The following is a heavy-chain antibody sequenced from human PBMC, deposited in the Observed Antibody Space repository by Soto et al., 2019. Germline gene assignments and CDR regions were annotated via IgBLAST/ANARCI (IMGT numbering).Heavy chain of an antibody. J-gene: IGHJ4*02. CDR2: IYYTGDT. CDR1: GASISSVDYY. D-gene: IGHD7-27*01. CDR3: AIKWGDKNFHY. Sequence: QVQLQESGPGLVKPSQTLSLTCAVSGASISSVDYYWSWIRQPPGKGLEWIGYIYYTGDTYYNPSLKSRLTISVDASSNEFSLKLTSVTAADTAVYYCAIKWGDKNFHYWGQGTLVTVSS. V-gene: IGHV4-30-4*01.